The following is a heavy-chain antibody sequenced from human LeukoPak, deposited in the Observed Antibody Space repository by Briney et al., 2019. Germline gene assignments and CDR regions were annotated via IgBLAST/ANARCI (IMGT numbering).Heavy chain of an antibody. CDR1: GGSLSSYY. J-gene: IGHJ5*02. CDR2: IYYSGST. D-gene: IGHD3-10*01. V-gene: IGHV4-59*01. CDR3: ARGVRMVRGVRADNWFDP. Sequence: SETLSLTCIVSGGSLSSYYWRWIRQPPGPGLEWIGYIYYSGSTNYNPSLKSRVTISVDTSKNQFSLKLSSVTAADTAVYYCARGVRMVRGVRADNWFDPWGQGTLVTVSS.